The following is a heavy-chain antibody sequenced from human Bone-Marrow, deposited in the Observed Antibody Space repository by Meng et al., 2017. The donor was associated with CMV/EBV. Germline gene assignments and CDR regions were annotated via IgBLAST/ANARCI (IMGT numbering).Heavy chain of an antibody. Sequence: SETLSLTCTVSGYSISSGYYWGWIRQPPGKGLEWIGSIYHSGSTYYNPSLKSRVTIPVDTSKNQFSLKLSSVTAADTAVYYCARGLYVLRFLEWLKDNWFDPWGQGTLVTVSS. CDR1: GYSISSGYY. V-gene: IGHV4-38-2*02. J-gene: IGHJ5*02. CDR3: ARGLYVLRFLEWLKDNWFDP. CDR2: IYHSGST. D-gene: IGHD3-3*01.